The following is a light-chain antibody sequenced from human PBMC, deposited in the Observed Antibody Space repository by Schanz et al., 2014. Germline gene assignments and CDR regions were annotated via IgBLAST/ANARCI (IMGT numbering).Light chain of an antibody. CDR1: NLGGKS. CDR2: DDS. CDR3: QAWDSSIHVV. Sequence: SYELTQTPSVSVAPGKTATIICGGNNLGGKSVHWYQQKAGQAPVLVVYDDSDRPSGIPERFSGSNSGTTATLTISGTQAMDEADYYCQAWDSSIHVVFGGGTKLTVL. J-gene: IGLJ2*01. V-gene: IGLV3-21*03.